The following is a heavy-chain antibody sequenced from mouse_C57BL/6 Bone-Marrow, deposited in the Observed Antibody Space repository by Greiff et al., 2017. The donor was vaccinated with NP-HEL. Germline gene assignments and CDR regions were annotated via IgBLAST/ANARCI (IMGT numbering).Heavy chain of an antibody. CDR3: ARSGSNYRGGNYFDY. J-gene: IGHJ2*01. D-gene: IGHD2-5*01. CDR2: IYPGSGST. Sequence: VQLQQPGAELVKPGASVKMSCKASGYTFTSYWITWVKQRPGQGLEWIGDIYPGSGSTNYNEKFKSKATLTVDTSSSTAYMQLSSLTSEDSAVYYCARSGSNYRGGNYFDYWGQGTTLTVSS. CDR1: GYTFTSYW. V-gene: IGHV1-55*01.